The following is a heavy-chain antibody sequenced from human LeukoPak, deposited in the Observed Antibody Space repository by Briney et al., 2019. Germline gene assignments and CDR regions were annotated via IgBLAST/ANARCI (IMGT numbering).Heavy chain of an antibody. CDR1: GGSITSFY. CDR3: ARGASGYSYG. CDR2: IYYSGST. D-gene: IGHD5-18*01. J-gene: IGHJ4*02. Sequence: PSETLSLTCTVSGGSITSFYWSWIRQPPGKGLEWIGYIYYSGSTNYNPSLKSRVTISIDTSKNQFSLNLSSVTAADTAVYYCARGASGYSYGWGQGTLVTVSS. V-gene: IGHV4-59*01.